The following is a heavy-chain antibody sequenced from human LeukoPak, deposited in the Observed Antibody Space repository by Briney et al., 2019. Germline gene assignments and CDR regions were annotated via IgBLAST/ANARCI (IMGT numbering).Heavy chain of an antibody. V-gene: IGHV3-23*01. Sequence: GGSLRLSCAASGVTFSSYAMSWVRQAPGKGLEWVSAISGSGGSTYYADSVKGLFTISRDNSKNTLYLQMNSLRAEDTAVYYCAKSLTYYDFWSGYYRDDDAFDIWGQGTMVTVSS. CDR1: GVTFSSYA. CDR3: AKSLTYYDFWSGYYRDDDAFDI. D-gene: IGHD3-3*01. J-gene: IGHJ3*02. CDR2: ISGSGGST.